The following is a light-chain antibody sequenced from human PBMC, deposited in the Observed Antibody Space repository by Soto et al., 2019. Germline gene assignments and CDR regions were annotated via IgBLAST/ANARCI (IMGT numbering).Light chain of an antibody. CDR1: RSHLNSNGYNY. CDR3: MQALQAPLT. Sequence: DIVVTQFPLSLPVTPGEPASISSRSRRSHLNSNGYNYLDWYMQKPGQSPQLXIYLGSNRASGVPDRFSGSGSGTDFTLKISRVEAEDVGLYYCMQALQAPLTFGQGTKVDI. V-gene: IGKV2-28*01. CDR2: LGS. J-gene: IGKJ1*01.